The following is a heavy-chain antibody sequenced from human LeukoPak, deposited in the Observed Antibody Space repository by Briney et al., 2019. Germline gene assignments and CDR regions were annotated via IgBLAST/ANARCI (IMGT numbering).Heavy chain of an antibody. Sequence: GASVKVSCKASGYTFTGYYMHWGRQAPGQGLEWMGWINPNSGGTNYAQKFPGRVTMTRDTSISTAYMETSRLRSDDTAVYYCARAASNGYEFNYWGQGTLVTVSS. CDR3: ARAASNGYEFNY. CDR2: INPNSGGT. D-gene: IGHD5-12*01. CDR1: GYTFTGYY. J-gene: IGHJ4*02. V-gene: IGHV1-2*02.